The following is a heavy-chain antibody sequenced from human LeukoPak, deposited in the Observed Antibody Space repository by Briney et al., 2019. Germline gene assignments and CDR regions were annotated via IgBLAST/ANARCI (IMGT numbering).Heavy chain of an antibody. D-gene: IGHD6-13*01. Sequence: SETLSLTCAVYGGSFSGYYWSWIRQPPGKGLEWIGEINHSGSTNYNPSLKSRVTISVDTSKNQFSLKLSSVTAADTAVYYCARNLIAAAFNWFDPWGQGTLVTVSS. V-gene: IGHV4-34*01. J-gene: IGHJ5*02. CDR3: ARNLIAAAFNWFDP. CDR2: INHSGST. CDR1: GGSFSGYY.